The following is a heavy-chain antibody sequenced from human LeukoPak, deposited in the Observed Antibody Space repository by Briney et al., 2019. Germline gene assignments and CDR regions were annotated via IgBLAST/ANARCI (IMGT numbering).Heavy chain of an antibody. Sequence: PGGSLRLSCAASGFTVIRNYMTWVRQAPGKGLEWVSAISGSGGGTYYADSVKGRFTISRDNSKNTLYLQMNSLSTEDTAVYYCAKTTTGYSSGRYPGWPVDYWGQGTLVTVSS. CDR3: AKTTTGYSSGRYPGWPVDY. J-gene: IGHJ4*02. D-gene: IGHD6-19*01. CDR1: GFTVIRNY. V-gene: IGHV3-23*01. CDR2: ISGSGGGT.